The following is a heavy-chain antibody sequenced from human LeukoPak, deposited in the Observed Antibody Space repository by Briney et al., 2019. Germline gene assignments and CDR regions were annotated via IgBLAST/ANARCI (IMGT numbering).Heavy chain of an antibody. V-gene: IGHV1-18*01. J-gene: IGHJ4*02. CDR2: ISAYNGNT. D-gene: IGHD6-19*01. Sequence: ASVKVSCKASDYTFTSYGINWVRQAPGQGLEWMGWISAYNGNTNYAQKLQDRVTMTTDTSTSTAYMELRSLRSDDTAIYYCARMMSIPVAGHRPLFDYWGQGTLVTVSP. CDR3: ARMMSIPVAGHRPLFDY. CDR1: DYTFTSYG.